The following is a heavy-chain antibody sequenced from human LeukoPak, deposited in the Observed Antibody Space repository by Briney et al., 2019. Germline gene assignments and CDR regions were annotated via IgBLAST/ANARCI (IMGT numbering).Heavy chain of an antibody. CDR1: GGSISSGSYY. CDR2: VYHSGST. D-gene: IGHD5-24*01. V-gene: IGHV4-61*01. Sequence: SETLSLTCTVSGGSISSGSYYWSWIRQPQGKGLDWFGSVYHSGSTNYNPSLKSRVSISVDTSKNQFSLKLNSVTAADTAVYHCARAGGFNSPFAYWGRGTLVTVSS. J-gene: IGHJ4*02. CDR3: ARAGGFNSPFAY.